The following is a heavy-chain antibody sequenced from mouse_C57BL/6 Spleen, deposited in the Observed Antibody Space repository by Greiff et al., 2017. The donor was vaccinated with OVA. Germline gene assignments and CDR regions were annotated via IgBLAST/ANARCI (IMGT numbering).Heavy chain of an antibody. CDR1: GYTFTDYN. D-gene: IGHD2-3*01. CDR3: ARNPHDGYYGYFDV. V-gene: IGHV1-18*01. J-gene: IGHJ1*03. CDR2: INPNNGGT. Sequence: VQLKQSGPELVKPGASVKIPCKASGYTFTDYNMDWVKQSHGKSLEWIGDINPNNGGTIYNQKFKGKATLTVDKSSSTAYMELRSLTSEDTAVYYCARNPHDGYYGYFDVWGTGTTVTVSS.